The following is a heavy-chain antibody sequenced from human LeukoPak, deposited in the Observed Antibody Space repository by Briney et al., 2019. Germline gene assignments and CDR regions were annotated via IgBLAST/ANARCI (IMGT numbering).Heavy chain of an antibody. D-gene: IGHD2-15*01. Sequence: PGRSLRLSCAASGFTFSSYGMHWVRQAPGKGLEWVAVISYDGINKYYADSVKGRFTISRDNSKNTLYLQMNSLRAEDTAVYYCAKDGNHCSGGNCSEFDSWGQGTLVIVSS. V-gene: IGHV3-30*18. CDR1: GFTFSSYG. CDR2: ISYDGINK. CDR3: AKDGNHCSGGNCSEFDS. J-gene: IGHJ4*02.